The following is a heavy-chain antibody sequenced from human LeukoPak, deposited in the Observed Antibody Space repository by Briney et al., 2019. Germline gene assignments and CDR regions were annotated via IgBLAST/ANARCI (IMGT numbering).Heavy chain of an antibody. CDR1: GGSISSYY. CDR2: IYYSGST. CDR3: ARLSDLRGAFDY. V-gene: IGHV4-39*01. J-gene: IGHJ4*02. D-gene: IGHD1-26*01. Sequence: SETLSLTCTVSGGSISSYYWGWIRQPPGKGLEWIGSIYYSGSTYYNPSLKSRVTISVDTSKNQFSLKLSSVTAADTAVYYCARLSDLRGAFDYWGQGTLVTVSS.